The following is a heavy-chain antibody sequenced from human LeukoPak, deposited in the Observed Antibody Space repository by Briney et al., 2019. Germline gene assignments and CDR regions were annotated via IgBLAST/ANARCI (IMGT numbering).Heavy chain of an antibody. Sequence: SETLSLTCTVSGHSIYWSWVRQSPGKGLQWIGTVYYSGATNYNPSLASRVTMSLDMSKSQFSLKLSSVTAADTAIYYCATVTSHPRYFDHWGQGTLVTVSS. J-gene: IGHJ4*02. D-gene: IGHD2-21*02. V-gene: IGHV4-59*01. CDR1: GHSIY. CDR3: ATVTSHPRYFDH. CDR2: VYYSGAT.